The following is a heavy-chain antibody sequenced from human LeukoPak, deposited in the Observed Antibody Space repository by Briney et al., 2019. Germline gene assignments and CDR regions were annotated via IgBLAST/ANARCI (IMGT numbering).Heavy chain of an antibody. CDR1: GYTFTGYY. J-gene: IGHJ4*02. CDR3: ARGGYSGYEPGIFDY. Sequence: ASVKVSCKASGYTFTGYYMHWVRQAPGQGLEWMGRINPNSGGTNYAQKFQGRVTMTRDTSISTAYMELSRLRSDDTAVYYCARGGYSGYEPGIFDYWGQGTLVTVSS. V-gene: IGHV1-2*06. D-gene: IGHD5-12*01. CDR2: INPNSGGT.